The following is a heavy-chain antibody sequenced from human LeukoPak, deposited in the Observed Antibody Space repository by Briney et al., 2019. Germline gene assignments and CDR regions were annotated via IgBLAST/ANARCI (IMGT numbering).Heavy chain of an antibody. CDR2: ISWNSGSI. CDR1: GFTFYDYA. V-gene: IGHV3-9*01. J-gene: IGHJ6*03. D-gene: IGHD2-2*01. CDR3: AKDIGGGCISTSCYHTSYYYMDV. Sequence: GRSLRLSCAASGFTFYDYAMHWVRQTPGKGLEGVAGISWNSGSIDYADSVKGRFTISRDNAKNSLYLQMNSLTAEDTALYFCAKDIGGGCISTSCYHTSYYYMDVWGKGTTVTVSS.